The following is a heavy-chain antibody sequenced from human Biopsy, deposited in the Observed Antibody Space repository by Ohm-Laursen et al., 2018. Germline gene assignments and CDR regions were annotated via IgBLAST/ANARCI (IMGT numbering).Heavy chain of an antibody. CDR1: GVTLSGYG. D-gene: IGHD3-10*01. Sequence: SLRFSCSASGVTLSGYGMNWVRQAPGKGLEWVSSISASSSYIYYADSVKGRFTVSRDNTKNTLYLQMNSLRAADTAIYFCATELLPPGVGGPWLDSWGQGTPVTVSS. V-gene: IGHV3-21*06. CDR2: ISASSSYI. J-gene: IGHJ5*01. CDR3: ATELLPPGVGGPWLDS.